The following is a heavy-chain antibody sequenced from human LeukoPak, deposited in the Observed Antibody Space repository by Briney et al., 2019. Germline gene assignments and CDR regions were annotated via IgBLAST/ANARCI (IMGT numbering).Heavy chain of an antibody. D-gene: IGHD1-7*01. V-gene: IGHV3-15*01. Sequence: GSLRLSCAASGLTFSNAWMSWVRQAAGKGLEWVGRIKSKTEGETIDYAAPVRGRFTISRDDSKNTLYLQMNNLKTEDTAVYYCTTDGVVTGTTASDYWGQGTLVTVSS. CDR2: IKSKTEGETI. J-gene: IGHJ4*02. CDR3: TTDGVVTGTTASDY. CDR1: GLTFSNAW.